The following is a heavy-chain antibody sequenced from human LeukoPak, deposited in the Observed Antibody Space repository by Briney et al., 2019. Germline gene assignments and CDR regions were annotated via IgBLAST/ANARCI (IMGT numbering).Heavy chain of an antibody. Sequence: GGSLRLSCAASGFIFSTFSMHWVRQAPGKGLEWVAFIRYDGSNKYYADSVKGRFTISRDNSKNTLYLQMNSLRAEDTAVYYCWGSGYCSGGSCYSELYYYYGMDVWGQGTTVTVSS. CDR3: WGSGYCSGGSCYSELYYYYGMDV. J-gene: IGHJ6*02. V-gene: IGHV3-30*02. D-gene: IGHD2-15*01. CDR1: GFIFSTFS. CDR2: IRYDGSNK.